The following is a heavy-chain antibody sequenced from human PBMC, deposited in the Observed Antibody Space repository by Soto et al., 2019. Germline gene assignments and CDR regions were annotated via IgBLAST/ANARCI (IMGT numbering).Heavy chain of an antibody. D-gene: IGHD5-18*01. CDR3: ARGHTANTAMVTGQFDY. CDR2: ISYDGSIK. CDR1: GFTFYNYA. Sequence: QVQLVESGGGVVQPGTSLRLSCAASGFTFYNYALHWVRRAPGKGLEWVAVISYDGSIKYYADSVKGRFTISRDNSKNTLYLQMNSLRAEDMAVYYCARGHTANTAMVTGQFDYWGQGTLVTVSS. V-gene: IGHV3-30-3*01. J-gene: IGHJ4*02.